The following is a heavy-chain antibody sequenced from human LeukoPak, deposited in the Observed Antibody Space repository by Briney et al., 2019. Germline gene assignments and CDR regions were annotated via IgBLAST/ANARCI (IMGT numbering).Heavy chain of an antibody. Sequence: GGSLRLSCAASGFTFSNYDIHWVRQGPGRGLEWVSAVAKTGDTYYSGSVKGRFTISRENGKNSVHLQMNSLTTGDTAVYFCARGADGFDSWGQGTLVTVDS. V-gene: IGHV3-13*01. J-gene: IGHJ5*01. CDR3: ARGADGFDS. CDR1: GFTFSNYD. CDR2: VAKTGDT.